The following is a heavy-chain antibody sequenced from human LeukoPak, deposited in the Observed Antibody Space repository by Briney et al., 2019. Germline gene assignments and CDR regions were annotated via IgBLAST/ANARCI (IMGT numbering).Heavy chain of an antibody. V-gene: IGHV1-46*01. CDR2: INPSGGST. CDR1: GYTFTSYY. J-gene: IGHJ4*02. D-gene: IGHD6-13*01. CDR3: ARPGIAASYDS. Sequence: ASVKVSCKAPGYTFTSYYMHWVRQAPGQGLEWMGIINPSGGSTNYAQKFQGRVTMTRDLSTSTVYMELSSLRSEDTAVYYCARPGIAASYDSWGQGTLVTVSS.